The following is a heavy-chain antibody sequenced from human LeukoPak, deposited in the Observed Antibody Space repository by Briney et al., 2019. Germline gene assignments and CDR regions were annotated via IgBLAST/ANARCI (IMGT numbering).Heavy chain of an antibody. D-gene: IGHD3-22*01. CDR1: GFTFSSYG. CDR3: ASELDYYDSSVYHRSYYYGMDV. J-gene: IGHJ6*02. V-gene: IGHV3-30*03. CDR2: ISYDGSNK. Sequence: GRSLRLSCAASGFTFSSYGMHWVRQAPGKGLEWVTVISYDGSNKYYADSVKGRFTISRDNSKNTLYLQMNSLRGEDTAVYYCASELDYYDSSVYHRSYYYGMDVWGQGTTVTVSS.